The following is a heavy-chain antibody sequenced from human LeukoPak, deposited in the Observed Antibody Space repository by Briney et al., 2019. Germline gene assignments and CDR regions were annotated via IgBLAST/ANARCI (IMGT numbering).Heavy chain of an antibody. D-gene: IGHD4-17*01. CDR2: TRNKANSYTT. CDR3: ARVEGVTRVFDY. Sequence: GGSLRLSCAASGFTFSSYGMDWVRQAPGKGLEWVGRTRNKANSYTTEYAASVKGRFTISRDDSKNSLYLQMNSLKTEDTAVYYCARVEGVTRVFDYWGQGTLVTVSS. CDR1: GFTFSSYG. J-gene: IGHJ4*02. V-gene: IGHV3-72*01.